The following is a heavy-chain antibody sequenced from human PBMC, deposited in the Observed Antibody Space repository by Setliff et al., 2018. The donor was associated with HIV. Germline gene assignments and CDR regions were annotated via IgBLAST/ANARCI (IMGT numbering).Heavy chain of an antibody. Sequence: TLSLTCTVSGGSFSSATYSWIWIRQPAGKGLEYIGLIYTSGNTRYNPSLKSRVTISVDTSKNQFSLKLSSVTAADTAVYYCAIRGSSGWYVGGYFDYWGQGTLVTVSS. CDR3: AIRGSSGWYVGGYFDY. J-gene: IGHJ4*02. D-gene: IGHD6-19*01. V-gene: IGHV4-61*02. CDR1: GGSFSSATYS. CDR2: IYTSGNT.